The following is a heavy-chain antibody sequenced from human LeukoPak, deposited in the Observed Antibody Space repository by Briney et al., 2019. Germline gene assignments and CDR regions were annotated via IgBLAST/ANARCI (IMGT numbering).Heavy chain of an antibody. CDR3: ARASITIFGVVYYYYMDV. V-gene: IGHV3-23*01. Sequence: GSLRLSCAASGFTFSSYAMSWVRQAPGKGLEWVSAISGSGGSTYYADSVKGRFTISRDNSKNTLYLQMNSLRAEDTAVYYCARASITIFGVVYYYYMDVWGKGTTVTVSS. CDR2: ISGSGGST. CDR1: GFTFSSYA. J-gene: IGHJ6*03. D-gene: IGHD3-3*01.